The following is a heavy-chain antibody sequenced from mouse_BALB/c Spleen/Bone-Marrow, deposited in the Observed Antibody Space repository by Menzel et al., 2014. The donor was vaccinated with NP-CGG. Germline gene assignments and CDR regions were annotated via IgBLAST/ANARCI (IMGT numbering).Heavy chain of an antibody. D-gene: IGHD5-1*01. Sequence: VQLQQSASELAKPGASLTMSCKASGYIFTTFTMHWVKQGPGHVLVWIGYINPSSGYTEYNQKFRDKTTLTADKSSSTAYMQLSSLTSEDSAVYYCAKITYGYYAMDYWGQGTTVTVS. J-gene: IGHJ4*01. CDR3: AKITYGYYAMDY. V-gene: IGHV1-4*02. CDR2: INPSSGYT. CDR1: GYIFTTFT.